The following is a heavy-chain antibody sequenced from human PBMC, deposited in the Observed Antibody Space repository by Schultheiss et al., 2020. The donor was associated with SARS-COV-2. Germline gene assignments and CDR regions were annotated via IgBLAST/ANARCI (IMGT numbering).Heavy chain of an antibody. CDR2: INTNTGNP. CDR3: AKFSGSSPAHIRYFYYYMDV. V-gene: IGHV7-4-1*02. Sequence: ASVKVSCKASGYTFTSYAMNWVRQAPGQGLEWMGWINTNTGNPTYAQGFTGRFVFSLDTSVSTAYLQISSLKAEDTAVYYCAKFSGSSPAHIRYFYYYMDVWGKGTTVTVSS. J-gene: IGHJ6*03. CDR1: GYTFTSYA. D-gene: IGHD6-13*01.